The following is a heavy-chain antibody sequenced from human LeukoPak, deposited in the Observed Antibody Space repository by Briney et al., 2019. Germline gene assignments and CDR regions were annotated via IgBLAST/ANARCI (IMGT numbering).Heavy chain of an antibody. CDR1: GYSFISYW. J-gene: IGHJ3*02. CDR2: IYPGDSDT. V-gene: IGHV5-51*01. CDR3: ASTVTTPLGAFDI. D-gene: IGHD4-17*01. Sequence: GASLKISCKGSGYSFISYWIGWVRQMPGKGLEWMGIIYPGDSDTRYSPSFQGQVTISADKSISTAYLQWSSLKASDTAMYYCASTVTTPLGAFDIWGQGTMVTVSS.